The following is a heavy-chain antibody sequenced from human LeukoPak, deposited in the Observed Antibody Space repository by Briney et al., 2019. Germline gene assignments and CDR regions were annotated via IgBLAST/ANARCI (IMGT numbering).Heavy chain of an antibody. CDR3: AKDRAYSSSHFDY. V-gene: IGHV3-9*01. CDR1: GFTFDDYA. CDR2: ISWNSGSI. J-gene: IGHJ4*02. D-gene: IGHD6-13*01. Sequence: LPGRSLRLSCAASGFTFDDYAMHWVRQAPGKGLEWVSGISWNSGSIGYADSVKGRFTISRDNAKNSLYLQMNSLRAEDTALYYCAKDRAYSSSHFDYWGQGALVTVSS.